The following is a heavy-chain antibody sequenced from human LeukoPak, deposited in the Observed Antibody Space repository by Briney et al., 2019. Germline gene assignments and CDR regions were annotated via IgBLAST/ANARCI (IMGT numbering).Heavy chain of an antibody. Sequence: GGSLRLSCAASGFTFSSYSMNWVRQAPGRGLEGGSSNSNSSTYIHYAESVKGRVTVSGDNAKNSLYLQMNSLRAEDTAVYFCASQYTSSGIFAYQGQGTVTTVSS. V-gene: IGHV3-21*01. CDR1: GFTFSSYS. CDR2: NSNSSTYI. CDR3: ASQYTSSGIFAY. D-gene: IGHD6-13*01. J-gene: IGHJ4*02.